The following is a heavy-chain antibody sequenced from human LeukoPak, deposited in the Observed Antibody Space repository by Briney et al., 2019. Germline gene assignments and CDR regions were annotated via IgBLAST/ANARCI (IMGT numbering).Heavy chain of an antibody. Sequence: GGSLRVSCSASGFTFSSCAMHWVRQAPGMGLEYVSGINDYGTTTHYGDSVRGRVTISRDDSKNTVHLQMSSLRAEDTAVYYCVKDLSGWYSFDYWGQGTLVTVSS. CDR2: INDYGTTT. CDR3: VKDLSGWYSFDY. V-gene: IGHV3-64D*09. CDR1: GFTFSSCA. D-gene: IGHD6-19*01. J-gene: IGHJ4*02.